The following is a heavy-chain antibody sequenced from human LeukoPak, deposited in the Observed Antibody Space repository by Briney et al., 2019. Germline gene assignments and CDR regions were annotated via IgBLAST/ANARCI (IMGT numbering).Heavy chain of an antibody. D-gene: IGHD3-16*01. CDR2: IYYSGNT. Sequence: SETLSLTCTVSGGSISSYYRSWIRQPPGKGLEWIWYIYYSGNTNYNPYPKSRVTISVDTSKSQFSLKLSSVPGEDTVVYYCARHVRSYYMDVWGKGTTVTVSS. CDR1: GGSISSYY. J-gene: IGHJ6*03. CDR3: ARHVRSYYMDV. V-gene: IGHV4-59*08.